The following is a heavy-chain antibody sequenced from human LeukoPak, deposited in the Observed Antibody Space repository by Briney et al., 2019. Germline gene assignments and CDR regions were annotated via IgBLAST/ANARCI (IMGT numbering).Heavy chain of an antibody. Sequence: GGSLRLSCAASGFTFRNYAMGWVRQAPGKGLEWVSAISFSGSDTYYADSVKGRFTISRDNSKNTLYLQMNSLRADDTAVYYCAKGGSIGSYFVAFDYWGQGTLVTVSS. D-gene: IGHD1-26*01. V-gene: IGHV3-23*01. J-gene: IGHJ4*02. CDR1: GFTFRNYA. CDR2: ISFSGSDT. CDR3: AKGGSIGSYFVAFDY.